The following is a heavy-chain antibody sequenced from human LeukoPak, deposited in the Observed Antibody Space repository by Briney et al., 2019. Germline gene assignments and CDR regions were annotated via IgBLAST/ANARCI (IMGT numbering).Heavy chain of an antibody. CDR2: ISTGGGNT. CDR1: GFTFSSYT. J-gene: IGHJ4*02. Sequence: PGGSLRLSCTASGFTFSSYTMSWVRQAPGKGLKWVPTISTGGGNTYYADSVQGRFTVSRDDSKNTLYLQMNSLRAEDTAVYYCAKDGGLWISAHWGDSWGRGTLVTVSS. D-gene: IGHD2-2*03. V-gene: IGHV3-23*01. CDR3: AKDGGLWISAHWGDS.